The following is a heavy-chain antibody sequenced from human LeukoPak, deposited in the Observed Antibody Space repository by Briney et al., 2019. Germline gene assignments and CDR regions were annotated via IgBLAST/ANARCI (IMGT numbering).Heavy chain of an antibody. Sequence: SVRVSCKASGGTFSSYAISWVRQAPGQGLEWMGGIIPIFGTANYAQKFQGRVTITTDESTSTAYMELSSLRSEDTAVYYCAVPRYGSGSYYNEDYFDYWGQGTLVTVSS. CDR3: AVPRYGSGSYYNEDYFDY. CDR1: GGTFSSYA. CDR2: IIPIFGTA. V-gene: IGHV1-69*05. J-gene: IGHJ4*02. D-gene: IGHD3-10*01.